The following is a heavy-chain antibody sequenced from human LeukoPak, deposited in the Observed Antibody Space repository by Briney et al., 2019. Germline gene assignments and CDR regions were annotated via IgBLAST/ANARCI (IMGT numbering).Heavy chain of an antibody. CDR3: ARSGDGNWFDP. D-gene: IGHD4-17*01. V-gene: IGHV1-18*01. CDR2: ISGYNGDT. CDR1: GYTFNTFG. J-gene: IGHJ5*02. Sequence: ASVRVSCKASGYTFNTFGVAWVRQAPGQGLEWMGWISGYNGDTVYAANLQGRVTLTTDTSTNTAYMELRSLRSDDAAVYYCARSGDGNWFDPWGQGTLVTVSS.